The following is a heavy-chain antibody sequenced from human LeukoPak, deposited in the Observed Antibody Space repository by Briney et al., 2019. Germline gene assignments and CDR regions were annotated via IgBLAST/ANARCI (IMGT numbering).Heavy chain of an antibody. CDR3: ASTYYYGSGSYYKAVGIDY. CDR2: IIPIFGTA. CDR1: GGTFSSYA. D-gene: IGHD3-10*01. V-gene: IGHV1-69*06. Sequence: ASVKASCKASGGTFSSYAISWVRQAPGQGLEWMGGIIPIFGTANYAQMFQGRVTITADKSTSTAYMELSSLRSEDTAVYYCASTYYYGSGSYYKAVGIDYWGQGTLVTVSS. J-gene: IGHJ4*02.